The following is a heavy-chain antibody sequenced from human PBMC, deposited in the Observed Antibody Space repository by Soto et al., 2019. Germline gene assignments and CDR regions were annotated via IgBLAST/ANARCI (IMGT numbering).Heavy chain of an antibody. CDR1: GFSFSDYY. J-gene: IGHJ4*02. V-gene: IGHV3-72*01. D-gene: IGHD3-22*01. Sequence: EVQLVESGGGLVQPGGSLRLYYAASGFSFSDYYINWVRQAPGKGLEWVGRTRNKASSYTTDYAAFVKGRFTISRDDSKNLIYLQMNSLKTEDTAVYYCAREGSSSGPDYEYWGQGTLVTVSS. CDR2: TRNKASSYTT. CDR3: AREGSSSGPDYEY.